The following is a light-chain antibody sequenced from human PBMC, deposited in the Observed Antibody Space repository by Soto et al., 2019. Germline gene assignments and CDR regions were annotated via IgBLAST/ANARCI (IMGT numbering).Light chain of an antibody. J-gene: IGKJ1*01. CDR2: GAS. Sequence: EIVLTQSPATLSLSPGERAPLPCRASQSVSSNLAWYQRKPGQAPRLLIYGASTRATSIPARFSGSGSGTEFTLTISSLQSEDFAVYYCQQYNNWPRTFGQGTKVDIK. V-gene: IGKV3-15*01. CDR3: QQYNNWPRT. CDR1: QSVSSN.